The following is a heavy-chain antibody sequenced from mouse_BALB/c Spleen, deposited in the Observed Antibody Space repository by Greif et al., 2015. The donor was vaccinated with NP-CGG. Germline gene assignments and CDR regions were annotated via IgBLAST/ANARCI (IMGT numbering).Heavy chain of an antibody. V-gene: IGHV1-18*01. Sequence: EVMLVESGPELVKPGASVKISCKTSGYIFTEYTMHWVKQSHGKSLEWIGGINPNNGGTSYNQKFKGKATLTVDKSSNTAYMELRSLTSEDSAVYYCARRYGNYPYYAMDYWGQGTSVTVSS. CDR2: INPNNGGT. D-gene: IGHD2-10*02. J-gene: IGHJ4*01. CDR1: GYIFTEYT. CDR3: ARRYGNYPYYAMDY.